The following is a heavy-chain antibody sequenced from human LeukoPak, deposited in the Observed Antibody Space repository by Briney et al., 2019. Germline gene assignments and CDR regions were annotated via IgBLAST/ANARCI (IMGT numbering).Heavy chain of an antibody. D-gene: IGHD3-10*01. CDR1: GFTFSSYG. Sequence: TGGSLRLSCAASGFTFSSYGMNWVRQAPGKGLEWVSTISGSAYNTYYADSVKGRFTISRDNAKNALYLQMNSLRAEDTAVYYCAKDLHYGSADYWGQGTLVTVSS. V-gene: IGHV3-23*01. CDR3: AKDLHYGSADY. CDR2: ISGSAYNT. J-gene: IGHJ4*02.